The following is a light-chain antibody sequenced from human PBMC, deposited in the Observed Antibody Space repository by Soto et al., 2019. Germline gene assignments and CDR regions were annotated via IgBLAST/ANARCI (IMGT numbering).Light chain of an antibody. J-gene: IGLJ1*01. Sequence: QSVLTQPTSVSGSPGQSIAISCTGNHNDIGTYDYVSWYQQHPGRAPRLLIHGVTTRASGISDRFSASKSGLTASLTISGLQPEDEADYYCSSFTSNRIYGFGPGTKV. V-gene: IGLV2-14*03. CDR1: HNDIGTYDY. CDR2: GVT. CDR3: SSFTSNRIYG.